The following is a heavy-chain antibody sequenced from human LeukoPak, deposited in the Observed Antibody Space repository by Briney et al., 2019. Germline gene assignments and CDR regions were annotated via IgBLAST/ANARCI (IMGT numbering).Heavy chain of an antibody. CDR2: IYYSGST. V-gene: IGHV4-39*07. Sequence: SETLSLTCTVSGGSISSSSYYWGWIRQPPGKGLEWIGSIYYSGSTYYNPSLKSRVTILVKTSKNQFSLKLRSVTAADTAVYYCARVTGYTIEDYFDYWGQGTLVTVSS. D-gene: IGHD3-9*01. J-gene: IGHJ4*02. CDR3: ARVTGYTIEDYFDY. CDR1: GGSISSSSYY.